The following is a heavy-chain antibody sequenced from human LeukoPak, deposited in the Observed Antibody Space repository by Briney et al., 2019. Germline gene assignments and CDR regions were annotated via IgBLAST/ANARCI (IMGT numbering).Heavy chain of an antibody. CDR2: ISSSSSTI. D-gene: IGHD3-3*01. Sequence: GGSLRLSCAASGFTFSSYSMSWVRQAPGKGLEWVSYISSSSSTIYYADSVKGRFTISRDNAKNSLYLQMNSLRPEDTAVYYCAKSEEWASYFDYWGQGTLVAVPS. CDR1: GFTFSSYS. J-gene: IGHJ4*02. CDR3: AKSEEWASYFDY. V-gene: IGHV3-48*01.